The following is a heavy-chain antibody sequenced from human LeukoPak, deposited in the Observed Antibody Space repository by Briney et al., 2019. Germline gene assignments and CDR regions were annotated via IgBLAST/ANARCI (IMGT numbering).Heavy chain of an antibody. D-gene: IGHD6-13*01. CDR1: GFTFSSYE. Sequence: PGGSLRLSCVASGFTFSSYEMNWVRQAPGKGLEWLSYIGSSDSTTHYADSVKGRFTISRDNAKNSLYLQMNSLRAEDTAVYYCAREDASSWDYWGQGILVTVSS. J-gene: IGHJ4*02. CDR3: AREDASSWDY. CDR2: IGSSDSTT. V-gene: IGHV3-48*03.